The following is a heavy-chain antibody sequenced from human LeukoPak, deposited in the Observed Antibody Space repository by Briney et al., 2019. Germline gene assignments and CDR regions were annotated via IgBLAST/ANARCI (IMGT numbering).Heavy chain of an antibody. J-gene: IGHJ3*02. CDR2: INHSGST. CDR3: ARASPARDVFDI. CDR1: GGSFSGYY. Sequence: SETLSLTCAVYGGSFSGYYWSWIRQPPGKGLEWIGEINHSGSTNYNPSLKSRVTISVDTSKNQFSLKLSSVTAADTAVYYCARASPARDVFDIWGQGTMVTVSS. V-gene: IGHV4-34*01.